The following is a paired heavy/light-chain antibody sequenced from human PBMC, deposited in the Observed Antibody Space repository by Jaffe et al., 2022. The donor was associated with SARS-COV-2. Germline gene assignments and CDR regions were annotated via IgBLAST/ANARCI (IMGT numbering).Heavy chain of an antibody. CDR3: ARESIVTSGVDF. CDR2: IKEDGSEK. J-gene: IGHJ4*02. D-gene: IGHD1-26*01. Sequence: EVQMVESGGGLVQPGGSLRLSCAASGFAFSSHWMSWVRQAPGKGLEWVANIKEDGSEKYHVDSVKGRFSISRDNAKDSLFLQMNSLRADDTAVYYCARESIVTSGVDFWGQGTLVTVSS. CDR1: GFAFSSHW. V-gene: IGHV3-7*01.
Light chain of an antibody. J-gene: IGLJ2*01. V-gene: IGLV3-1*01. CDR3: QAWASKV. CDR2: QGS. CDR1: KLGDKN. Sequence: SYELTQPPSMSVSPGQTASITCSGDKLGDKNPCWYQQKPGQSPVLVIYQGSKRPSGIPERFSGSNSGNTATLTISGTQAMDEADYYCQAWASKVFGGGTKLTVL.